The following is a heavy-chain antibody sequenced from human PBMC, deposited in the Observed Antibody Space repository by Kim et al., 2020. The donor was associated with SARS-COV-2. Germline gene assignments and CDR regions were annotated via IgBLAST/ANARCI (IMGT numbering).Heavy chain of an antibody. CDR1: GYTFTSYG. CDR2: ISAYNGNT. Sequence: ASVKVSCKASGYTFTSYGISWVRQAPGQGLEWMGWISAYNGNTNYAQKLQGRVTMTTDTSTSTAYMELRSLRSDDTAVYYCARDYGPHYMVQGVIDAFDIWGQGTMVTVSS. J-gene: IGHJ3*02. CDR3: ARDYGPHYMVQGVIDAFDI. D-gene: IGHD3-10*01. V-gene: IGHV1-18*01.